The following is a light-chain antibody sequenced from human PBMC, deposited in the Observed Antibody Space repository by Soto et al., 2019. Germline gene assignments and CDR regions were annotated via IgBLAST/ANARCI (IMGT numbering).Light chain of an antibody. V-gene: IGKV1-5*01. CDR3: QQYTDYPET. CDR2: DAS. CDR1: QSFSSW. Sequence: IKMSQSPSTLSASVGDRVTITCRASQSFSSWLAWYQQKPGKAPKLLIFDASTLASGVPSRFSGSGHGTEFTLSIRSLQPDDFATYYCQQYTDYPETFGQGTKVDI. J-gene: IGKJ1*01.